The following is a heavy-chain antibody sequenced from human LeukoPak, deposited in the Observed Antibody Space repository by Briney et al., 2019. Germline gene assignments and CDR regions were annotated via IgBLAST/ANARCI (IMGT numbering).Heavy chain of an antibody. CDR3: AKTGTTYYYYGMDV. CDR1: GFTFSSYA. V-gene: IGHV3-23*01. J-gene: IGHJ6*02. CDR2: ISGSGGST. D-gene: IGHD1-7*01. Sequence: GGSPRLSCAASGFTFSSYAMSWVRQAPGKGLEWVSAISGSGGSTYYADSVKGRFTISRDNSKNTLYLQMNSLRAEDTAVYYCAKTGTTYYYYGMDVWGQGTTVTVSS.